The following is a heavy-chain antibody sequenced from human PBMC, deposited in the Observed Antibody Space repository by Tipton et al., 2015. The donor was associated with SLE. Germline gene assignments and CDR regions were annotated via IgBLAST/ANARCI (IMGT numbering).Heavy chain of an antibody. D-gene: IGHD7-27*01. CDR2: TRFDGRHK. V-gene: IGHV3-30*02. Sequence: SLRLSCAASGFTFSSYGMHWVRQAPGKGLEWVAFTRFDGRHKYYADSVKGRFTISRDNSKNTVYVEMNSLRPEDMAVYYCAKGNNWGTLDYWGQGTLVTVSS. J-gene: IGHJ4*02. CDR1: GFTFSSYG. CDR3: AKGNNWGTLDY.